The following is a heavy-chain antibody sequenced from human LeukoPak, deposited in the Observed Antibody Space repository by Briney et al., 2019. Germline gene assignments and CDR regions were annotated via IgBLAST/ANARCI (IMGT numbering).Heavy chain of an antibody. J-gene: IGHJ4*02. CDR2: TYYRSKWYN. CDR3: ARGARRYYYGSGSYYHPTPTVFDY. V-gene: IGHV6-1*01. D-gene: IGHD3-10*01. CDR1: GDSVSSNSAA. Sequence: SQTLSLTCAISGDSVSSNSAAWSWIRQSPSRGLEWLGRTYYRSKWYNDYAVSVNSRITINPDTSKNQFSLQLNSVTPEDTAVYYCARGARRYYYGSGSYYHPTPTVFDYWGQGTLVTVSS.